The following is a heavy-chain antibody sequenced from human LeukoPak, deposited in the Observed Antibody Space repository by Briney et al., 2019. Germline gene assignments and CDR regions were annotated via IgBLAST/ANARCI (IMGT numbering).Heavy chain of an antibody. V-gene: IGHV4-38-2*02. J-gene: IGHJ6*03. CDR2: IYHSGST. CDR3: ARGIAATIKHYYYYMDV. CDR1: GYSISSGYY. Sequence: SETLSLTCSVSGYSISSGYYWGWIRQPPGKGLEWIGTIYHSGSTYYNPSLKSRVTISVDTSNNQFSLKLSSVTAADTAVYYCARGIAATIKHYYYYMDVWGKGTTVTISS. D-gene: IGHD6-13*01.